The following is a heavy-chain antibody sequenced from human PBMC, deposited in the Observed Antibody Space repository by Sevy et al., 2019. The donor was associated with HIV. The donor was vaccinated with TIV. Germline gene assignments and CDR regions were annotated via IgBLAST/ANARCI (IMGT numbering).Heavy chain of an antibody. Sequence: SETLSLTCAVYGGSFSGYYWSWICQPPGKGLEWIGEINHSGSTNYNPSLKSRVTISVDTSKNQFSLKLSSVTAADTAVYYCARGDRGYSYGVDYWGQGTLVTVSS. J-gene: IGHJ4*02. V-gene: IGHV4-34*01. CDR1: GGSFSGYY. CDR3: ARGDRGYSYGVDY. CDR2: INHSGST. D-gene: IGHD5-18*01.